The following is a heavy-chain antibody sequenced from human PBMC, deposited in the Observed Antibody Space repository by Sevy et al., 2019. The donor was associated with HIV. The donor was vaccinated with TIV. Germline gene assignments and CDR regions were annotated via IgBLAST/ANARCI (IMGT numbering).Heavy chain of an antibody. CDR2: SKSKTDGGTT. Sequence: GGSLRLSCAASGFTFSNAWMSWVRQAPGKGLEWVGHSKSKTDGGTTDYAAPVKGRSTISRDDSKNTLYLQMNSLKTEDTAVYYCTTISYGSGALYYYYGMDVWGQGTTVTVSS. D-gene: IGHD5-18*01. CDR3: TTISYGSGALYYYYGMDV. CDR1: GFTFSNAW. V-gene: IGHV3-15*01. J-gene: IGHJ6*02.